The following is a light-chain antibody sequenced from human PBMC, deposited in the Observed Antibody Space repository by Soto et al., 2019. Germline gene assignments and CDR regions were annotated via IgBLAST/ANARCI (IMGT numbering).Light chain of an antibody. CDR3: QQYNNWPIT. V-gene: IGKV3D-15*01. Sequence: EIVLTQSPGTLSLSTGERPTLSCRASQSVSSNLAWYQQKPGQAPRLLIYGASTRATGIPARFSGSGSGTEFTLTISSLQSEDFAVYYCQQYNNWPITFGQGTRLEIK. J-gene: IGKJ5*01. CDR1: QSVSSN. CDR2: GAS.